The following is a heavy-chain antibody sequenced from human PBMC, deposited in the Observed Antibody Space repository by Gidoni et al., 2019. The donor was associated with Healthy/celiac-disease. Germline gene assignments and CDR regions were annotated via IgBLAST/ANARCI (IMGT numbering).Heavy chain of an antibody. J-gene: IGHJ3*02. CDR1: GFTFDDYA. Sequence: EVQLVESGGGLVQPGRSLRLSCAASGFTFDDYAMHWVRQAPGKGLEWVSGISWNSGSIGYADSVKGRFTISRDNAKNSLYLQMNSLRAEDTALYYCAKDTRQSWGDAFDIWGQGTMVTVSS. D-gene: IGHD3-16*01. CDR3: AKDTRQSWGDAFDI. CDR2: ISWNSGSI. V-gene: IGHV3-9*01.